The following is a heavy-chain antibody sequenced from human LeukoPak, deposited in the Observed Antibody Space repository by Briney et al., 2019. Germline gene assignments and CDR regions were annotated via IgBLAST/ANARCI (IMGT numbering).Heavy chain of an antibody. Sequence: PSETLSLTCSVSGYSISSGYYWGWIRPPPGKGLESIGSIHHSGSTYYNPSLKSRVTISVDTSKNHFSMQLSSVTAADTAIYYCARVSPQWELDAFDIWGQGTMVTVSS. CDR3: ARVSPQWELDAFDI. V-gene: IGHV4-38-2*02. J-gene: IGHJ3*02. CDR2: IHHSGST. D-gene: IGHD1-26*01. CDR1: GYSISSGYY.